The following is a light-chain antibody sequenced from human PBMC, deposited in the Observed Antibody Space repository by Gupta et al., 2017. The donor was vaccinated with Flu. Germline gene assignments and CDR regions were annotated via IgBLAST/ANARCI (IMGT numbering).Light chain of an antibody. CDR2: GSS. V-gene: IGKV3-20*01. CDR3: QYYERSGPLT. Sequence: RATLSCRGSQSLSLTFLAWYQQKPGRPPRLRISGSSNRATGISDRFTGSGSGTDFTLTISRLEPEDFAVYYCQYYERSGPLTFGQGTKVENK. CDR1: QSLSLTF. J-gene: IGKJ1*01.